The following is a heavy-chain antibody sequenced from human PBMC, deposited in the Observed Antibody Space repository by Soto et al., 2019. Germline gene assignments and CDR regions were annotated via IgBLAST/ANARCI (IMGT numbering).Heavy chain of an antibody. CDR2: FDPEDGET. V-gene: IGHV1-24*01. CDR1: GYTLTELS. D-gene: IGHD3-22*01. Sequence: ASVKVSCKVSGYTLTELSMHWVRQAPGKGLEWMGGFDPEDGETIYAQKLQGRVTMTEDTSTDTAYMELSSLRSEDTAVYYCATHARYDSSGYYYLGAFDIWGQGTMVTVSS. J-gene: IGHJ3*02. CDR3: ATHARYDSSGYYYLGAFDI.